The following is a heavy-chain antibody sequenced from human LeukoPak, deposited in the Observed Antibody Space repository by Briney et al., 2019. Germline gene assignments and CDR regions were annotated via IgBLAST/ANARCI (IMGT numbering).Heavy chain of an antibody. J-gene: IGHJ4*02. CDR3: VRGFSGVVGDY. Sequence: PSETLSLTCTVYGGSFSDYYWSWIRQPPGKGLEWIGEIKPGGITNYNPSLKSRVTISVDTCKNQLSLKLNSATAADTTVYYCVRGFSGVVGDYWGQGTLVTVSS. CDR2: IKPGGIT. D-gene: IGHD3-10*01. V-gene: IGHV4-34*01. CDR1: GGSFSDYY.